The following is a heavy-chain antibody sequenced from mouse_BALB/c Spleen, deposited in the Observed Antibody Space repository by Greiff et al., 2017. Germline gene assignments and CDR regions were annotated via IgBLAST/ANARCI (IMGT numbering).Heavy chain of an antibody. CDR3: ANDGYGYAMDY. J-gene: IGHJ4*01. CDR1: GYTFTNYW. V-gene: IGHV1-63*02. D-gene: IGHD2-3*01. Sequence: VQLQQSGPQLVRPGASVKISCKASGYTFTNYWLGWVKQRPGHGLEWIGDIYPGGGYTNYNEKFKGKATLTADTSSSTAYMQLSSLTSEDSAVYFCANDGYGYAMDYWGQGTSVTVSS. CDR2: IYPGGGYT.